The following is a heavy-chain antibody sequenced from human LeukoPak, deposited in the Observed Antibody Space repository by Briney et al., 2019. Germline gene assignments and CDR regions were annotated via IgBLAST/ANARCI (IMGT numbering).Heavy chain of an antibody. CDR2: FDPEDGET. J-gene: IGHJ4*02. CDR1: GYTLTELS. Sequence: GASVKVSCKVSGYTLTELSMHWVRQAPGKGLEWMGGFDPEDGETIYAQKFQGRVTMTEDTSTDTAYVELSSLRSEDTAVYYCATYGIAARRRVSYDYWGQGTLVTVSS. CDR3: ATYGIAARRRVSYDY. V-gene: IGHV1-24*01. D-gene: IGHD6-6*01.